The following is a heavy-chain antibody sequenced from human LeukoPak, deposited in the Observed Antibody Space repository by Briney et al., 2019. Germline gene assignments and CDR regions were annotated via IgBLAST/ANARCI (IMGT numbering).Heavy chain of an antibody. CDR2: ICLSGSTI. V-gene: IGHV3-11*04. D-gene: IGHD3-16*01. Sequence: PGGSVSHSCGAWGLNQSTNYMRGVRPPPGRGLEWISYICLSGSTIYHPPSVKGRITISRDNAKNSLYLRMDTLTAEDTAVYYCARGGWGDNFDYWGQGTLVTVSS. CDR3: ARGGWGDNFDY. J-gene: IGHJ4*02. CDR1: GLNQSTNY.